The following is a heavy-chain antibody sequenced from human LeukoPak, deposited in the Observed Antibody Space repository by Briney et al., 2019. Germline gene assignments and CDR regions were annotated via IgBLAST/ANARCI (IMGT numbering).Heavy chain of an antibody. CDR2: INSDGTST. CDR3: ARDRPYGTGSSLGY. Sequence: AGGSLRLSCAASGFTISTYWMRCARLAPVKGLVWVSRINSDGTSTTYADSVKGRFTISRDNAKNTVSLQMNSLRAEDTAVYYCARDRPYGTGSSLGYWGQGTLVTVSS. V-gene: IGHV3-74*01. D-gene: IGHD3-10*01. J-gene: IGHJ4*02. CDR1: GFTISTYW.